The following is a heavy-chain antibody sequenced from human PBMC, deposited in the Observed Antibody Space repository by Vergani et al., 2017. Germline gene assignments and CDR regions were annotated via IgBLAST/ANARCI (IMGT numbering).Heavy chain of an antibody. CDR2: ISWNSDSI. V-gene: IGHV3-9*01. Sequence: EVHLVESGGGLVLPGRSLRLSCAASGFTFDDYAMHWVRQAPGKGLEWVSGISWNSDSIGYADSVKDRFTISRDNAKNSLHLQMNSLRTEDTALYYCAKDHGYAGVAEAFDIWGQGTMVTVSS. CDR1: GFTFDDYA. CDR3: AKDHGYAGVAEAFDI. D-gene: IGHD2-2*01. J-gene: IGHJ3*02.